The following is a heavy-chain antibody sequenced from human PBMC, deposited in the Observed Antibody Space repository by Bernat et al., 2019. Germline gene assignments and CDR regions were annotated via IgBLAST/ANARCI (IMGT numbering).Heavy chain of an antibody. V-gene: IGHV4-39*01. CDR2: IFYTGST. D-gene: IGHD6-19*01. Sequence: QVQLRESGPGLVKPSETLSLTCTVSGGSISSHDDYWALIRQPPGKGLEWIGSIFYTGSTYYNPSLKSRLTMSVYTSKNQFSLQLSSVTATDTAVYYCARRRSDRNWFDPWGQGTLVTVSS. J-gene: IGHJ5*02. CDR3: ARRRSDRNWFDP. CDR1: GGSISSHDDY.